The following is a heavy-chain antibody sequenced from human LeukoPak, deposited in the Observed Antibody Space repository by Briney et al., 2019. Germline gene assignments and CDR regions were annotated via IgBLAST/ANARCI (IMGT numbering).Heavy chain of an antibody. J-gene: IGHJ4*02. V-gene: IGHV3-48*03. Sequence: GRSLRLSCAASGFTFTSYEINWVRQAPGKGLEWVSYISGSGSTIYYADSVRGRFTISRDNAKNSLYLQMNSLRAEDTAVYYCARGGYGILDYWGQGTLVTVSS. D-gene: IGHD1-14*01. CDR2: ISGSGSTI. CDR3: ARGGYGILDY. CDR1: GFTFTSYE.